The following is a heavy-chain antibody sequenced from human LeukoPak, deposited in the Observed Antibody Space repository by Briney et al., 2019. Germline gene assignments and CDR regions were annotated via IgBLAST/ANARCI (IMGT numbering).Heavy chain of an antibody. CDR3: ARGGTYLFDY. J-gene: IGHJ4*02. D-gene: IGHD1-26*01. V-gene: IGHV6-1*01. Sequence: RGLDWLGRTYYRSKWYNDYAVSVKSRITINPDTSKNQFSLQLNSVTAEDTAVYNCARGGTYLFDYWGQGTLVTVSS. CDR2: TYYRSKWYN.